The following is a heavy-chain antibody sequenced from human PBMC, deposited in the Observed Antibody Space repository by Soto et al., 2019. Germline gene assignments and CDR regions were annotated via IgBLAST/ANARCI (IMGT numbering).Heavy chain of an antibody. J-gene: IGHJ4*02. CDR2: ISGSGGST. Sequence: GGSLRLSCAASGITFRNYAMSWVRQAPGKGLEWVSSISGSGGSTYYADSVKGRFTISRDNSKNTLYLQMNSLRAEDTAVYYCAKDPEWEPPKYYFDYWGQGTLVTVS. D-gene: IGHD1-26*01. CDR1: GITFRNYA. V-gene: IGHV3-23*01. CDR3: AKDPEWEPPKYYFDY.